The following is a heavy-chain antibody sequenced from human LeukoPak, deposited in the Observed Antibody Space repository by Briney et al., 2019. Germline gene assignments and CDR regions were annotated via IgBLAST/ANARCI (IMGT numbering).Heavy chain of an antibody. CDR2: IIPIFGTA. CDR1: GGTFSSYA. V-gene: IGHV1-69*05. D-gene: IGHD2-21*02. J-gene: IGHJ6*03. Sequence: SVKVSCKASGGTFSSYAISWVRQAPGQGLEWMGGIIPIFGTANYAQKFQGRVTITTDESTSTAYMELSSLRSEDTAVYYCARGSPYQAYCRGDCYPYYYYMDVWGKGTTVTVSS. CDR3: ARGSPYQAYCRGDCYPYYYYMDV.